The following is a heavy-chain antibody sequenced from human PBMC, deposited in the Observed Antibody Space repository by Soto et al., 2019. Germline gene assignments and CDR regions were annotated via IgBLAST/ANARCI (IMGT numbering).Heavy chain of an antibody. CDR3: AGITWFRGMDV. CDR1: GDSVSSNGAA. Sequence: SLSLPLTCSISGDSVSSNGAASIWIRQSPARGLEWLGRTYYNSKWNNDYALSVKSRITINPDTSKNQFSLHLYSVTPEGTAVYYCAGITWFRGMDVWGQGTPVTVSS. CDR2: TYYNSKWNN. D-gene: IGHD3-10*01. J-gene: IGHJ6*02. V-gene: IGHV6-1*01.